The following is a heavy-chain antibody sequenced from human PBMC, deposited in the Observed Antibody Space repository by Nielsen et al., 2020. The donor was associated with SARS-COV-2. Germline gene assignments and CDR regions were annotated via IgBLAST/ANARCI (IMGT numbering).Heavy chain of an antibody. CDR1: GFTFDDYA. D-gene: IGHD3-16*01. CDR2: ISWNSGSI. Sequence: GGSLRLSCAASGFTFDDYAMHWVRQAPGKGLEWVSGISWNSGSIGYADSVKGRFTISRDNAKNSLYLQMNSLRAEDTAIYYCARDWGRAFDVWSQGTMVTVSS. J-gene: IGHJ3*01. V-gene: IGHV3-9*01. CDR3: ARDWGRAFDV.